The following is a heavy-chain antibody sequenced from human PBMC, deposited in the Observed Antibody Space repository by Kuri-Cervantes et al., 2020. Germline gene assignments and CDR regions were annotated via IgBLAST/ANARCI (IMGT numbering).Heavy chain of an antibody. D-gene: IGHD2-2*01. CDR2: IYYSGST. V-gene: IGHV4-30-4*02. Sequence: SETLSLTCTVSGGSISSGDYYWSWIRQPPGKGLEWIGYIYYSGSTYYNPSLKSRVTISVDTSKNQFSLKLSSVTAADTAVYYCARAGYCSSTSCSVLRYFDWSRRGMDVWGQGTTVTVSS. CDR3: ARAGYCSSTSCSVLRYFDWSRRGMDV. CDR1: GGSISSGDYY. J-gene: IGHJ6*02.